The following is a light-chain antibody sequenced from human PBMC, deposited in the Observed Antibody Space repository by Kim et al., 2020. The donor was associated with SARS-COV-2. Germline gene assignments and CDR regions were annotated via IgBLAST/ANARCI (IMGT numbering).Light chain of an antibody. Sequence: SYELKQPPSVSVSPGQTANITCSGDKLGDRFACWYQQKPGQSPVLVIYKDYRRPSGIPDRISGSNSGNTATLIITATQPMDEADYYCLAWDRGFWVFGGGTKLTVL. V-gene: IGLV3-1*01. CDR3: LAWDRGFWV. J-gene: IGLJ3*02. CDR2: KDY. CDR1: KLGDRF.